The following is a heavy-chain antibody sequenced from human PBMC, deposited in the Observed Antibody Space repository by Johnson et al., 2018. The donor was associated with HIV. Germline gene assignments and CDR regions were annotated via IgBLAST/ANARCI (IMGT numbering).Heavy chain of an antibody. J-gene: IGHJ3*01. CDR2: ISSGSHTI. CDR1: GFAFSDYY. V-gene: IGHV3-11*04. D-gene: IGHD6-13*01. Sequence: QVQLVESGGGLVKPGGSLRLSCAASGFAFSDYYMAWIRQAPGKGLEWVSFISSGSHTIYYADSVKGRFTISRDNSKNSLYLQMNSLRAEDTAMYYCARGRVGAAGWDAFDVWGQGTMVTVSS. CDR3: ARGRVGAAGWDAFDV.